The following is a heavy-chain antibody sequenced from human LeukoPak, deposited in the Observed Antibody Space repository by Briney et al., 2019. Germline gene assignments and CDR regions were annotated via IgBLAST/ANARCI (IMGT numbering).Heavy chain of an antibody. V-gene: IGHV1-18*01. D-gene: IGHD3-10*01. J-gene: IGHJ4*02. CDR1: GYTFTSYA. CDR2: ISGYNGNT. Sequence: GASVKVSCKASGYTFTSYAIGWVRQAPGQGLEWMGWISGYNGNTNYAQKLQGRVTMTTDTSTGTAYMELRSLRSDDTAVYYCATPQGSLDYWGQGTLVTVSS. CDR3: ATPQGSLDY.